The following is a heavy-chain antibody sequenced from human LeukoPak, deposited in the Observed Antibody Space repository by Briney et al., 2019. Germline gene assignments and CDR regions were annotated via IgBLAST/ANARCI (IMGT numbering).Heavy chain of an antibody. CDR3: ARLYYGDYGN. J-gene: IGHJ4*02. D-gene: IGHD4-17*01. CDR1: GFTFSSFA. CDR2: VSGFGDST. Sequence: GGSLRLSCAASGFTFSSFAMSWVRQAPGKGLEWVSGVSGFGDSTNSAESVKGRFTISRDNSKNTVYLQMNSLRAEDTAVYYCARLYYGDYGNWGQGTLVTVSS. V-gene: IGHV3-23*01.